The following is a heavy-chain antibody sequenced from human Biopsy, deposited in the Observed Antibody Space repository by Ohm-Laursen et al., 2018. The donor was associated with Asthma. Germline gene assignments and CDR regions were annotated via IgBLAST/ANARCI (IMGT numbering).Heavy chain of an antibody. D-gene: IGHD3-3*01. CDR2: ISYGGKT. CDR3: ARRITIFGVVQKDHGMDA. CDR1: GGSMTPTSHY. J-gene: IGHJ6*02. V-gene: IGHV4-39*01. Sequence: GNLSLTCMVSGGSMTPTSHYWDWIRQAPGKGLEWIGYISYGGKTSYNPSLKNRVTISRDTSKNQFSLRLTSVTATDTAVYFCARRITIFGVVQKDHGMDAWGQGTTVIVSS.